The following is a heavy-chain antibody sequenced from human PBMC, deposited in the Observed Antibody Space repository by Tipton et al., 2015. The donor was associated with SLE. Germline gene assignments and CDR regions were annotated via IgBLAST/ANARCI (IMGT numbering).Heavy chain of an antibody. D-gene: IGHD2-15*01. Sequence: SLRLSCAASGFTFSNYAMHWVRQAPGKGLEWVAVIPYDGNNKYYADSVKGRFTISRDNSKNTLYLQMNSLRAEDTAVFYCARGMGDIVVVVSATTPDYWGQGTLVTVSS. CDR2: IPYDGNNK. CDR3: ARGMGDIVVVVSATTPDY. J-gene: IGHJ4*02. CDR1: GFTFSNYA. V-gene: IGHV3-30*04.